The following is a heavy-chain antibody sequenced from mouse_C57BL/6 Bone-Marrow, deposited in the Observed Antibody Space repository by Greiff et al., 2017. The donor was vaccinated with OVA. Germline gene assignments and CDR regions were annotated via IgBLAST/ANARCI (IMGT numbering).Heavy chain of an antibody. CDR3: ARDFGTVEADY. V-gene: IGHV1-66*01. CDR2: IYPGSGNT. D-gene: IGHD1-1*01. CDR1: GYSFTSYY. Sequence: QVQLQQSGPELVKPGASVKISCKASGYSFTSYYIHWVKQRPGQGLEWIGWIYPGSGNTKYNEKFKGKATLTADTSSSTAYMQLSSLTSEDSAVYYCARDFGTVEADYWGQGTTLTVSS. J-gene: IGHJ2*01.